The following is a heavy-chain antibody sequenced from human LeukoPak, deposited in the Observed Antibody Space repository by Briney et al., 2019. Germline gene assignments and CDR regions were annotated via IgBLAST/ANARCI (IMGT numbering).Heavy chain of an antibody. J-gene: IGHJ4*02. CDR3: ASLYSSGWYFGY. CDR2: IYSGDIT. Sequence: PGGSLRLSCAASGFIVRNNYMSWVRQAPGKGLEWVSVIYSGDITYYADSVKGRFTISRDNAKNSLYLQMNSLRAEDTAVYYCASLYSSGWYFGYWAREPWSPSPQ. D-gene: IGHD6-19*01. CDR1: GFIVRNNY. V-gene: IGHV3-66*01.